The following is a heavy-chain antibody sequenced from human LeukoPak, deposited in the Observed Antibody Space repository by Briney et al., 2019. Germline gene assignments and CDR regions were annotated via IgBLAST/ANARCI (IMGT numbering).Heavy chain of an antibody. CDR3: AKASYDSSGYYSFDY. CDR1: GFTFSSYG. J-gene: IGHJ4*02. CDR2: ISYDGSNK. V-gene: IGHV3-30*18. Sequence: PGRSLRLSCAASGFTFSSYGMHWVRQAPGKGLEGVAVISYDGSNKYYADSVKGRFTISRDDSKNTLYLQMNSLRAEDTAVYYCAKASYDSSGYYSFDYWGQGTLVTVSS. D-gene: IGHD3-22*01.